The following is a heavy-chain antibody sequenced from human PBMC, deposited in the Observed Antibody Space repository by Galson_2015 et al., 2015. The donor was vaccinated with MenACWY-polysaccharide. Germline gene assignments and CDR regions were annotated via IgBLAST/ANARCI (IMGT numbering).Heavy chain of an antibody. CDR2: ISNSGGST. CDR1: GFTFSSYA. Sequence: SLRLSCAASGFTFSSYAMNWVRQAPGKGLEWVSAISNSGGSTYYADSVKGRFTISRDNSQNTLFLQMNSLRAENTAVYYCARDMVRWDYWGNPKIGSLGQWTLGTVSS. V-gene: IGHV3-23*01. D-gene: IGHD3-10*01. J-gene: IGHJ4*02. CDR3: ARDMVRWDYWGNPKIGS.